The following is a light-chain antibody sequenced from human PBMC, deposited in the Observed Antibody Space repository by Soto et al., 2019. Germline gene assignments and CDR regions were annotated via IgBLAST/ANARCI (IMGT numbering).Light chain of an antibody. V-gene: IGLV6-57*02. CDR1: GGSIASHY. Sequence: NFMLTQPHSVSESPGKTITISCTGSGGSIASHYVQWYQQRPGSAPTTVIYEHNQRPSGVSDRFSGSIDSSSNSASLTGSGLRTEDEADYYCQSYDSVSQVFGGGTKLTVL. J-gene: IGLJ3*02. CDR2: EHN. CDR3: QSYDSVSQV.